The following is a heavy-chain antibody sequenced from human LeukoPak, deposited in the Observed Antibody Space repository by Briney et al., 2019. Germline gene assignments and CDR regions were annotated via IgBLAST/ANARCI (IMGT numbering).Heavy chain of an antibody. CDR3: ARDLPNSSGWFDP. CDR1: GGTFSSYA. D-gene: IGHD6-19*01. Sequence: ASVKVSCKASGGTFSSYAISWVRQAPGQGLEWMGWISVYNGNTNYAQKLQDRVTMTTDTSTSTAYMELRSLRSDDTAVYYCARDLPNSSGWFDPWGQGTLVTVSS. CDR2: ISVYNGNT. V-gene: IGHV1-18*01. J-gene: IGHJ5*02.